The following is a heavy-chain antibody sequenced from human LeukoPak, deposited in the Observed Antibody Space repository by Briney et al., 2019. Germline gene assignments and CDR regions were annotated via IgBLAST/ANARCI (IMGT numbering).Heavy chain of an antibody. V-gene: IGHV3-23*01. CDR2: ISGSGGST. CDR1: GFTFSSYA. CDR3: AKDLGTNYYDSSGYYYGLDY. J-gene: IGHJ4*02. D-gene: IGHD3-22*01. Sequence: GGSLRLSCAASGFTFSSYAMSWVRQAPGKGLECVSAISGSGGSTYYADSVKGRFTISRDNSKNTLYLQMNSLRAEDTAVYYCAKDLGTNYYDSSGYYYGLDYWGQGTLVTVSS.